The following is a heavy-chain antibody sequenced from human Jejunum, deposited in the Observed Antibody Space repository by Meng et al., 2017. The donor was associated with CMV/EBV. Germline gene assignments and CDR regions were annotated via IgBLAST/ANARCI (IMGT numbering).Heavy chain of an antibody. CDR3: AREQSSSYAFDI. J-gene: IGHJ3*02. V-gene: IGHV3-74*03. D-gene: IGHD6-6*01. CDR2: INNDGGTT. CDR1: AFPFSAYW. Sequence: ASAFPFSAYWMHWVRQAPGKGLVWVSRINNDGGTTVYADSVKGRFTISRDNAKNTLSLQMNSLRGEDTAVYYCAREQSSSYAFDIWGQGTVVTVSS.